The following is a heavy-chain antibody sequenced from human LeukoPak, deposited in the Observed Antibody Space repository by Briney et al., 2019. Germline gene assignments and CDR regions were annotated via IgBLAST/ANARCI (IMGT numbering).Heavy chain of an antibody. J-gene: IGHJ6*02. V-gene: IGHV3-33*01. CDR2: IWYDGTDK. CDR1: GFTFNNYG. Sequence: GRSLRLSCAASGFTFNNYGMHSVRQAPGKGLEWVAVIWYDGTDKYYADSVKGRFTISRDNSKNMLYLQMDSLRAEDMAVYYCARVRNAFHYYYGMDVWGQGTTVTLSS. CDR3: ARVRNAFHYYYGMDV. D-gene: IGHD2-2*01.